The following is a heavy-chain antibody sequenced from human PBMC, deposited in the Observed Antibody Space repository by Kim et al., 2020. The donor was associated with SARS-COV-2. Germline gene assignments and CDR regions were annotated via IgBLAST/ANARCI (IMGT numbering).Heavy chain of an antibody. J-gene: IGHJ4*02. CDR3: ARLRTPFSNSVYFDF. V-gene: IGHV4-39*02. D-gene: IGHD6-6*01. CDR1: GDSISSPNYY. Sequence: SETLSLTCTVSGDSISSPNYYWGWIRQPPGKGLEWIGNIYYSGSTYSNPSLQSRLTMSVDTSKNHFSLDLSSVTAADTAVYYYARLRTPFSNSVYFDFWGQGTLVTVSS. CDR2: IYYSGST.